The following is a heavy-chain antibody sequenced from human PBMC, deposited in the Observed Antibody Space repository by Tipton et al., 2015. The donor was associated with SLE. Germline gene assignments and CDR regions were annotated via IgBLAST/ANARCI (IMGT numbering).Heavy chain of an antibody. Sequence: SLRLSCAASGFTFSSYAMHWVRQAPGKGLEWVAVISYDGSNKYYADSVKGRFTISRDNSKNTLYLQMNSLRAEDTAVYYCARGGDFWSGYPDYWGQGTLVTVSS. CDR1: GFTFSSYA. D-gene: IGHD3-3*01. CDR3: ARGGDFWSGYPDY. J-gene: IGHJ4*02. V-gene: IGHV3-30*04. CDR2: ISYDGSNK.